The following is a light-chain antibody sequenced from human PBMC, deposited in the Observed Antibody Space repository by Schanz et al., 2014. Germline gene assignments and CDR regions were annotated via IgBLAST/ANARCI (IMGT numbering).Light chain of an antibody. CDR2: GAS. CDR3: QQYGSSPRT. Sequence: EIVLTQSPGTLSLSPGERATLSCRASQSVPRSNNYLTWYQQKPGQAPRLLIHGASSRATGIPDRFSGSGSGTDFTLTISRLEPEDFAVYYCQQYGSSPRTFGQGTKVESK. J-gene: IGKJ1*01. V-gene: IGKV3-20*01. CDR1: QSVPRSNNY.